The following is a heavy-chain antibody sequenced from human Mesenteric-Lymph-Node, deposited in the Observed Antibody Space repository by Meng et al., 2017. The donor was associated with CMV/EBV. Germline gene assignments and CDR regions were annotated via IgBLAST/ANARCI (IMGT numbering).Heavy chain of an antibody. D-gene: IGHD2-2*01. J-gene: IGHJ5*02. CDR2: INHSGST. CDR1: GGSFSGYY. Sequence: GSLRLSCAVYGGSFSGYYWSWIRQPPGKGLEWIGEINHSGSTNYNPSLKSRVTISVDTSKNQFSLKLSSVTAADTAVYYCARGSRSIVVVPAAKGRRWFDPWGQGTLVTVSS. V-gene: IGHV4-34*01. CDR3: ARGSRSIVVVPAAKGRRWFDP.